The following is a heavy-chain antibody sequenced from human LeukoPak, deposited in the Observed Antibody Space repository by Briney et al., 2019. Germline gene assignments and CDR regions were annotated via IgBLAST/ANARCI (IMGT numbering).Heavy chain of an antibody. J-gene: IGHJ4*02. CDR1: GFTFSSYG. CDR3: AKPMRWVYYFDY. V-gene: IGHV3-30*18. D-gene: IGHD2-2*01. CDR2: ISYDGSNK. Sequence: GGSLRLSCAASGFTFSSYGMHWVRQAPGKGLEWVAVISYDGSNKYYADSVKGRFTISRDNSKNTLYLQMNSLRAEDTAVYYCAKPMRWVYYFDYWGQGTLVTVSS.